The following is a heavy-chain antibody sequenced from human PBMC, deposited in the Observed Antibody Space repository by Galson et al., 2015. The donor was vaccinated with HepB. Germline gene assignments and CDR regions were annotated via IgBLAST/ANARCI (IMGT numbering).Heavy chain of an antibody. CDR3: ARVPVVWYDSGGFYY. CDR2: IKRDGSET. Sequence: SLRLSCAASGFTFSSYWMTWVRQAPGKGLEWVANIKRDGSETYYVDSVKGRFTISRDNAKNSLYLQMISLRAEDTAVYYCARVPVVWYDSGGFYYWGQGTLVTVSS. J-gene: IGHJ4*02. CDR1: GFTFSSYW. D-gene: IGHD3-22*01. V-gene: IGHV3-7*03.